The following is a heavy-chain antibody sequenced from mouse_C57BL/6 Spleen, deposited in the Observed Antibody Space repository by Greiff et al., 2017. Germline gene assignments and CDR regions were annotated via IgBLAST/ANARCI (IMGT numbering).Heavy chain of an antibody. CDR1: GYTFTSYG. CDR2: VYPRSGNT. Sequence: QVQLKVSGAELARPGASVKLSCKASGYTFTSYGISWVKLRTGQGLEWIGEVYPRSGNTYYNEKFKGKATLTADKSSSTAYMELRSLTSEDSAVXFCARNYAMDYWGQGTSVTVSS. V-gene: IGHV1-81*01. CDR3: ARNYAMDY. J-gene: IGHJ4*01.